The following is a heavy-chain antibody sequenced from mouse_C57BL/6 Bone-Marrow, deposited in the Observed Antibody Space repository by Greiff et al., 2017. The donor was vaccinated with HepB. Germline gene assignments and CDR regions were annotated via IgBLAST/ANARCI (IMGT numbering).Heavy chain of an antibody. Sequence: QVQLQQSGAELVMPGASVKLSCKASGYTFTSYWMHWVKQRPGQGLEWIGEIDPSDSYTNYNQKFKGKSTLTVDKSSSTAYMQLSSLTSEDSAVYYCASAYGGSYLFAYWGQGTLVTVSA. V-gene: IGHV1-69*01. D-gene: IGHD1-1*01. J-gene: IGHJ3*01. CDR3: ASAYGGSYLFAY. CDR1: GYTFTSYW. CDR2: IDPSDSYT.